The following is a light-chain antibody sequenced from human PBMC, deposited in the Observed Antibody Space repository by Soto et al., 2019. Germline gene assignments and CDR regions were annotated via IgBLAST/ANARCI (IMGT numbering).Light chain of an antibody. CDR2: ATS. Sequence: EILLTQSPGTLSLSRGEISTLWCRASQSVSSIYLAWYQQKPGQAPSLLIYATSSRATGIPDRFSGSGSGTDFSLTISRLEPEDFAVYYCQQYGSSPITFGQGTRLEI. CDR1: QSVSSIY. CDR3: QQYGSSPIT. J-gene: IGKJ5*01. V-gene: IGKV3-20*01.